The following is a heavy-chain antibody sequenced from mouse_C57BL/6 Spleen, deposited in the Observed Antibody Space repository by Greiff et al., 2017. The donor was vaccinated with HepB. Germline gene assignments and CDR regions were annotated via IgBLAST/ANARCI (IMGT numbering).Heavy chain of an antibody. CDR1: CYTLPSHW. CDR2: IDPSDSYT. V-gene: IGHV1-69*01. CDR3: ARRGFITTVVAHFDY. D-gene: IGHD1-1*01. Sequence: VQLQQPGGELVVPGGSVKLSFKAFCYTLPSHWVHWGKQGPGQGLEWIGEIDPSDSYTNYNQKFKGKSTLTVDKSSSTAYMQLSSLTSEDSAVYYCARRGFITTVVAHFDYWGQGTTLTVSS. J-gene: IGHJ2*01.